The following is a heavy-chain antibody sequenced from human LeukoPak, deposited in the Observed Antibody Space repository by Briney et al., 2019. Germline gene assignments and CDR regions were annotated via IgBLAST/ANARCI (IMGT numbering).Heavy chain of an antibody. J-gene: IGHJ6*03. CDR1: GGSISSSNW. Sequence: SETLSLTCTVSGGSISSSNWWSWVRPPPGKGLEWIGEIYHSGSTNYNPSLKSRVTLSVDKSKNQFSLKLSSVTAADTAVYYCARDMDYSSSFRGRYYYYYMDVWGKGTTVTVSS. D-gene: IGHD6-6*01. CDR2: IYHSGST. V-gene: IGHV4-4*02. CDR3: ARDMDYSSSFRGRYYYYYMDV.